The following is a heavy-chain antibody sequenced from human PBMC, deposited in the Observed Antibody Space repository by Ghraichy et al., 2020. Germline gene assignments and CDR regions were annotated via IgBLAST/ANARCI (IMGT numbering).Heavy chain of an antibody. CDR2: ISTSDGIM. CDR1: GFTFSDYY. D-gene: IGHD1-14*01. V-gene: IGHV3-11*01. Sequence: GGSLRLSCAASGFTFSDYYMHWIRQAPGKGLGWISYISTSDGIMYYADPVKGRLTISRANAKNSLYLQMNSLRDEDTAVYYCARDMRKQVNYFDYWGQGTLVTVSS. J-gene: IGHJ4*02. CDR3: ARDMRKQVNYFDY.